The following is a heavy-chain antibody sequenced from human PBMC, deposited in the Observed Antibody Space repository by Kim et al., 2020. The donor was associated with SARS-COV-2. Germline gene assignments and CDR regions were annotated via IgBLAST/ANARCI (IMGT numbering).Heavy chain of an antibody. CDR2: IKSKTDGGTT. J-gene: IGHJ4*02. V-gene: IGHV3-15*01. CDR1: GFTFSNAW. D-gene: IGHD2-15*01. CDR3: TTDPIPNCSGGSCYSSGAKTTTDYFDD. Sequence: GGSLRLSCAASGFTFSNAWMSWVRQAPGKGLEWVGRIKSKTDGGTTDYAAPVKGRFTISRDDSKNTLYLQMNSLKTEDTAVYYCTTDPIPNCSGGSCYSSGAKTTTDYFDDWGQGTLVTVSS.